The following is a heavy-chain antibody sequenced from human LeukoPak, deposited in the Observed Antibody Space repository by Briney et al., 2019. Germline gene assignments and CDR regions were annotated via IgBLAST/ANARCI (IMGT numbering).Heavy chain of an antibody. CDR3: AREVVGAPAYFDY. J-gene: IGHJ4*02. Sequence: GASVKVSCQASGYTFTGYYMHWVRQAPGQGLEWVGWINPNSGGTNYAQKFQGRVTMTRDTSISTAYMELSRLRSDDTAVYYCAREVVGAPAYFDYWGQGTLVTVSS. CDR1: GYTFTGYY. CDR2: INPNSGGT. V-gene: IGHV1-2*02. D-gene: IGHD1-26*01.